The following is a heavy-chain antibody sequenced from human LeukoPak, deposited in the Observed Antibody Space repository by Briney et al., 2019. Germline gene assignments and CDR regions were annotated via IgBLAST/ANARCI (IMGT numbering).Heavy chain of an antibody. D-gene: IGHD3-22*01. J-gene: IGHJ6*03. CDR3: GRDSAYDSSGYYCVGCYYYYMDV. V-gene: IGHV3-20*04. CDR2: INWNGGSI. Sequence: GGSLRLSCAASGFTFNDYGMSWVRHAPGKGLEWVSAINWNGGSIDYADSVKGRFTISRDNAKNSLYLQMNSLRAEDTAVYYWGRDSAYDSSGYYCVGCYYYYMDVWGKGTTVTVSS. CDR1: GFTFNDYG.